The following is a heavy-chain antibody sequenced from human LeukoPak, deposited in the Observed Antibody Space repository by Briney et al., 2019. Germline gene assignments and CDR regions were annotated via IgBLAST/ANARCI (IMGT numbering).Heavy chain of an antibody. V-gene: IGHV3-23*01. D-gene: IGHD6-13*01. CDR2: ISGSGGST. Sequence: GGSLRLSCAASGFTFSSYSMNWVRQAPGKGLEWVSAISGSGGSTYYADSVKGRFTISRDNSKNTLYLQMNSLRAEDTAVYYCAKDSDEQLVPSFDYWGQGTLVTVSS. J-gene: IGHJ4*02. CDR3: AKDSDEQLVPSFDY. CDR1: GFTFSSYS.